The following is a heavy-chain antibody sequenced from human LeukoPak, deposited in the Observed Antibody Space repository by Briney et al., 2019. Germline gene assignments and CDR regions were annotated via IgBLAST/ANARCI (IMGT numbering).Heavy chain of an antibody. D-gene: IGHD3-22*01. J-gene: IGHJ1*01. V-gene: IGHV3-23*01. Sequence: GGSLRLSCAASRFTFSSYAVSWVRQAPGKGLEWVSDISGSGGSIYYADTVKGRFTISRDNSKNSLYLQMNSLRVEDTAVYYCAEYFYDSSGYYYQYFQHWGQGTLVTVSS. CDR1: RFTFSSYA. CDR3: AEYFYDSSGYYYQYFQH. CDR2: ISGSGGSI.